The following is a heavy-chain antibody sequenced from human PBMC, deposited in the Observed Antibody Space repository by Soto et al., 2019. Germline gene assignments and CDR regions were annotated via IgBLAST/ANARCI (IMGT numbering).Heavy chain of an antibody. D-gene: IGHD2-21*02. CDR1: GGSISYEYYH. CDR2: IHYSGSI. J-gene: IGHJ6*02. V-gene: IGHV4-30-4*08. Sequence: QVQLQQSGPGLVKPSQTLSLTCRVSGGSISYEYYHWTWIRQSPGKGLEWIGYIHYSGSIMYNPSFKSRVTISVDTSKNQFSLQLSSVTAADTAVYFCAREDDGGDRDYYGLDVWGQGTTVTVSS. CDR3: AREDDGGDRDYYGLDV.